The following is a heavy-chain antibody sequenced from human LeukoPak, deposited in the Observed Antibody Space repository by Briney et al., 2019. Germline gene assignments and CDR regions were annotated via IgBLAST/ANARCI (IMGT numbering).Heavy chain of an antibody. D-gene: IGHD4-17*01. V-gene: IGHV3-21*01. Sequence: GGSLRLSCAASGFTFSSYSMNWDRQAPGKGLEWVSSISSSSSYIYYADSVKGRFTISRDNAKNSLYLQMNSLRAEDTAVYYCARDGDGDYVSDYWGQGTLVTVSS. CDR2: ISSSSSYI. CDR1: GFTFSSYS. J-gene: IGHJ4*02. CDR3: ARDGDGDYVSDY.